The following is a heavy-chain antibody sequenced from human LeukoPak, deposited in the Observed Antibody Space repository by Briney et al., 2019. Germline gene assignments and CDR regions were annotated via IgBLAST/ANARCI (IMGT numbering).Heavy chain of an antibody. CDR1: GGSISSYY. V-gene: IGHV4-59*01. Sequence: SATLSLTCTVSGGSISSYYWSWIRQPPGKGLEWIGYIYYSGSTNYNPSLKSRVTISVDTSKNQFSLKLSSVTAADTAVYYCARVSIAAAGDYYYYGMDVWGQGTTVTVSS. J-gene: IGHJ6*02. CDR2: IYYSGST. D-gene: IGHD6-13*01. CDR3: ARVSIAAAGDYYYYGMDV.